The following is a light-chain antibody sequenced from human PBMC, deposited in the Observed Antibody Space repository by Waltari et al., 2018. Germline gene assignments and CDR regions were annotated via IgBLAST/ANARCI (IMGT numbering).Light chain of an antibody. CDR1: SSDIGRYEI. Sequence: QSALTQPAAVSGSPGQSVTLSCTGASSDIGRYEIVSWYQQHPGHAPKLVISDVSKRPSGVSDRFSGSKSGDTASLTISGLQFEDEADYYCCSYAGNYVWVFGGGTRLTVL. CDR3: CSYAGNYVWV. J-gene: IGLJ3*02. V-gene: IGLV2-23*02. CDR2: DVS.